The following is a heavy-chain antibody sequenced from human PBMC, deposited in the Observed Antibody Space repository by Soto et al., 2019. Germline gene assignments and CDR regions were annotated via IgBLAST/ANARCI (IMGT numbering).Heavy chain of an antibody. D-gene: IGHD1-26*01. Sequence: SETLSLTCSVSGGSVITNYWSWIRQPPGKGLEWIGYIYNSGTTNYNPSLKSRAVISVDTSKNQFSLKLTSVTAADTAVYYCTRDGEQRGPTIWGQGTLVTVSS. CDR1: GGSVITNY. J-gene: IGHJ4*02. CDR2: IYNSGTT. V-gene: IGHV4-59*02. CDR3: TRDGEQRGPTI.